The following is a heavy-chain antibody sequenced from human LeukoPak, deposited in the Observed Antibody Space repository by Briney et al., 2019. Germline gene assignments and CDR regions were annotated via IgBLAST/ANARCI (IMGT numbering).Heavy chain of an antibody. J-gene: IGHJ2*01. D-gene: IGHD3-3*01. CDR3: AREATYYDFWSGYYGYWYFDL. Sequence: SETLSLTCTVSGGSISSYYWSWIRQPPGKGLEWIGYIYYSGSTNYNPSLKSRVTISVDTSKNQFSLKLSSVTAADTAVYYCAREATYYDFWSGYYGYWYFDLWGRGTLVTVSS. V-gene: IGHV4-59*01. CDR2: IYYSGST. CDR1: GGSISSYY.